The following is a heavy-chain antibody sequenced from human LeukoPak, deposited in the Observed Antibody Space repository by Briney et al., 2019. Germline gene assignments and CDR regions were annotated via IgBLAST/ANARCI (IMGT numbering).Heavy chain of an antibody. CDR3: ARVSLAARPSTQVMDV. J-gene: IGHJ6*04. CDR1: GGSFSGYY. CDR2: INHSGST. Sequence: SETLSLTCAVYGGSFSGYYWSWIRQPPGKGLEWIGEINHSGSTNYNPSLKSRVTISVDTSKNQFSLKLSSVTAADTAVYYCARVSLAARPSTQVMDVWGKGTTVTVSS. D-gene: IGHD6-6*01. V-gene: IGHV4-34*01.